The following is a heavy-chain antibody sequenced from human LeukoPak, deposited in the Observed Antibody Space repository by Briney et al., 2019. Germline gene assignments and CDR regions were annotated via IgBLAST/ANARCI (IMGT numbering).Heavy chain of an antibody. J-gene: IGHJ4*02. D-gene: IGHD1-26*01. CDR3: ARDNNVGVGAPRKGYYFDY. CDR1: GGSISSGGYY. Sequence: SETLSLTCTVSGGSISSGGYYWSWIRQPPGKGLEWIGYIYHSGSTYYNPSLKSRVTISVDTSKNQLSLKLSSVTAADTAVYYCARDNNVGVGAPRKGYYFDYWGQGTLVTVSS. CDR2: IYHSGST. V-gene: IGHV4-30-2*01.